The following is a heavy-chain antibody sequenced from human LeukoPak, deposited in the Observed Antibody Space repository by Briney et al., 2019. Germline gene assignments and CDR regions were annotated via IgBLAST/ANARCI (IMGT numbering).Heavy chain of an antibody. CDR1: GFTFSSYA. D-gene: IGHD3-22*01. Sequence: GGSLRLSCAASGFTFSSYAMHWVRQAPGKGLEWVAVISYDGSNKYYADSVKGRFTISRDNSKNTLYLQMNSLRAEDTAVYYCARATYYYDSSGYYYRMYYFDYWGQGTLVTVSS. V-gene: IGHV3-30*04. J-gene: IGHJ4*02. CDR3: ARATYYYDSSGYYYRMYYFDY. CDR2: ISYDGSNK.